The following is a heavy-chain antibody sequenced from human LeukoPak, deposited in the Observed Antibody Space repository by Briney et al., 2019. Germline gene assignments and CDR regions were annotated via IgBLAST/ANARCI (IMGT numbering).Heavy chain of an antibody. CDR1: GYTFISHG. CDR3: GRLRSIGASGHDASDM. J-gene: IGHJ3*02. CDR2: ISTFNGIT. Sequence: GASVKVSCKTSGYTFISHGITWFRQAPGQGLEWLGWISTFNGITNSAQSFQGRVTMTTDTSTSTAYMELRSLRSDDTAVYFCGRLRSIGASGHDASDMWGQGTMVTVSS. D-gene: IGHD3-3*01. V-gene: IGHV1-18*01.